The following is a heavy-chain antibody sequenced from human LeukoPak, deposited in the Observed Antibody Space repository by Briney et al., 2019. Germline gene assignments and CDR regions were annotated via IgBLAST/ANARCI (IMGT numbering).Heavy chain of an antibody. Sequence: ASVKISCKASGYTFTSYGISWVRQAPGQGLEWMGWISAYNGNTNYAQKLQGRVTMTTDTSTSTAYMELRSLRSDDTAVYYCARVPAAPPADLYYYYYMDVWGKGTTVTVSS. CDR3: ARVPAAPPADLYYYYYMDV. CDR1: GYTFTSYG. V-gene: IGHV1-18*01. J-gene: IGHJ6*03. D-gene: IGHD2-2*01. CDR2: ISAYNGNT.